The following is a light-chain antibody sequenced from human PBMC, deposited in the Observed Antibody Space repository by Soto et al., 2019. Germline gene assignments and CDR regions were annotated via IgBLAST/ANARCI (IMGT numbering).Light chain of an antibody. V-gene: IGKV3-20*01. J-gene: IGKJ2*01. Sequence: EIVLTQSPGALSLSPGERATLSCRASQRITNNFLAWFQQKPGLAPRLLIHGASTRASGVPGRFSGGGSGTDFVLTISRLEPEDFAVYYCQRYGRAPFTFGQGTKMQIK. CDR3: QRYGRAPFT. CDR1: QRITNNF. CDR2: GAS.